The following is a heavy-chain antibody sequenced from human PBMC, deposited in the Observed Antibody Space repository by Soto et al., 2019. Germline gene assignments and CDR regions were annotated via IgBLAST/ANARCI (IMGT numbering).Heavy chain of an antibody. CDR3: AKDNYYDSSGYYYLITN. V-gene: IGHV3-23*01. CDR1: GFTFSTYI. D-gene: IGHD3-22*01. Sequence: GGSLRLSCAASGFTFSTYIMNWVRQAPGKGLEWVSDITDSSSNTYYTDSVKGQFTISRDNSKNSLYLQMNSLRAEDTAVYFCAKDNYYDSSGYYYLITNWGQGTLVTVSS. J-gene: IGHJ4*02. CDR2: ITDSSSNT.